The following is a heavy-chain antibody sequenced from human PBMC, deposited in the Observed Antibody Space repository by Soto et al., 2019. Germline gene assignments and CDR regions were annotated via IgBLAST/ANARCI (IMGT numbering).Heavy chain of an antibody. CDR1: GGTFSSYA. Sequence: SVKVSCKASGGTFSSYAISWVRHAPGQGLEWMGGIIPIFGTANYAQKFQGRVTITADESTSTAYMELSSLRSEDTAVYYCARKFADYYYGMDVWGQGTTVTVSS. CDR2: IIPIFGTA. J-gene: IGHJ6*02. CDR3: ARKFADYYYGMDV. V-gene: IGHV1-69*13. D-gene: IGHD2-21*01.